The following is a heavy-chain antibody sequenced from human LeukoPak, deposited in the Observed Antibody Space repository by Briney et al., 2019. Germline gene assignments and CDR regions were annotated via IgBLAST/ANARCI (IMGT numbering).Heavy chain of an antibody. CDR3: ARDEVPYGLYYYYGMDV. CDR1: GYTFTGYY. Sequence: ASVKVSCKASGYTFTGYYMHWVRQAPGQGLEWMGWINPNSGGTNYAQKFQGRVTMTRDTPISTAYMELSRLRSDDTAVYYCARDEVPYGLYYYYGMDVWGQGTTVTVSS. CDR2: INPNSGGT. J-gene: IGHJ6*02. D-gene: IGHD3-10*01. V-gene: IGHV1-2*02.